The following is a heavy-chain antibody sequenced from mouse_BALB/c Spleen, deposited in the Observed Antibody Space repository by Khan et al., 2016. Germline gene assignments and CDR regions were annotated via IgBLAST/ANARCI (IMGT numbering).Heavy chain of an antibody. CDR3: ARKVLGSSGSMDY. CDR1: GFSLTNYG. CDR2: IWSGGST. D-gene: IGHD1-1*01. V-gene: IGHV2-4-1*01. J-gene: IGHJ4*01. Sequence: QVQLKQSGPGLVQPSQSLSITCTVSGFSLTNYGVHWVRQSPGRGLEWLGVIWSGGSTDFNAAFISRLSISKDNSKSQVFFKMNRLQDDDTAKYYWARKVLGSSGSMDYWGQGTSVTVSS.